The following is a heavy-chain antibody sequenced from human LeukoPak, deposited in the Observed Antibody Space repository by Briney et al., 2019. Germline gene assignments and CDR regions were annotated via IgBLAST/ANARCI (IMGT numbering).Heavy chain of an antibody. V-gene: IGHV3-43*02. D-gene: IGHD3-3*01. CDR3: AKGHFGAGHY. CDR1: GFTFVDYT. CDR2: ITGDGGTT. J-gene: IGHJ4*02. Sequence: GGSLRLSCSASGFTFVDYTMHWFRQPPGRGLQLVSLITGDGGTTSYAGSVKGRLTISRDNRKPSLYLHMNSLRNEDTALYYCAKGHFGAGHYWGQGTLVTVSS.